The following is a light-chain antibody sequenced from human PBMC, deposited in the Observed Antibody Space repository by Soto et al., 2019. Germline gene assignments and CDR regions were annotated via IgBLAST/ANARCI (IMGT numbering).Light chain of an antibody. J-gene: IGKJ1*01. CDR2: DAS. Sequence: IQMTQSPSTLSASIGDRVTITCRARQSIRTWLAWYQQKPAKAPKLLIYDASSLESGVPSRFSGSGSGTEFSLAISSLQSYDFATYYCQQYNSSPWTFGPGTQVEIK. CDR1: QSIRTW. CDR3: QQYNSSPWT. V-gene: IGKV1-5*01.